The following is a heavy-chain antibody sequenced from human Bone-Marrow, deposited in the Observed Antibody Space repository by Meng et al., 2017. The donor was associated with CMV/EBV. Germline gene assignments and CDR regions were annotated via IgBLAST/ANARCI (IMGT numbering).Heavy chain of an antibody. V-gene: IGHV4-39*07. Sequence: SLTCTVSGGSISSSSYYWGWIRQPPGKGLEWIGSIYYSGSTYYNPSLKSRVTISVDTSKNQFSLKLSSVTAADTAVYYCASMSGSIDYWGQGTLVTVSS. CDR2: IYYSGST. D-gene: IGHD5-12*01. CDR3: ASMSGSIDY. CDR1: GGSISSSSYY. J-gene: IGHJ4*02.